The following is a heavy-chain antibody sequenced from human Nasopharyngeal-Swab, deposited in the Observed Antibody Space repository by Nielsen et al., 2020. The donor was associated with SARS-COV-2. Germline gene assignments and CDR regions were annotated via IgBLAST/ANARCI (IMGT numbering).Heavy chain of an antibody. Sequence: GSLRLSCTVSGCSISSYYWTWIRQSPGKGLEWIGYIYYSGSTDYNPPLKGRVTISVDTSKNQFSLKLNSVTAADTAVYYCARRETIVGSFDYWGQGTLVTVSS. CDR1: GCSISSYY. CDR3: ARRETIVGSFDY. CDR2: IYYSGST. V-gene: IGHV4-59*08. J-gene: IGHJ4*02. D-gene: IGHD1-26*01.